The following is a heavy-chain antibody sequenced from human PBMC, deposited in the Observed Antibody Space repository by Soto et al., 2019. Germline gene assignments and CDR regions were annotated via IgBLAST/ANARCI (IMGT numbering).Heavy chain of an antibody. D-gene: IGHD5-18*01. CDR1: GYTFRNYG. CDR3: ARAIAGGYGHTMLDY. J-gene: IGHJ4*02. V-gene: IGHV1-18*01. Sequence: QVQLVQSGAEVKKPGASVKVSCKASGYTFRNYGISWVRQAPGQGLEWMGWINAYNGNTDYAQTVQGRVIMTTDTSTNTAYMELRSLRSDDTAVYYCARAIAGGYGHTMLDYWGQGTLVTASS. CDR2: INAYNGNT.